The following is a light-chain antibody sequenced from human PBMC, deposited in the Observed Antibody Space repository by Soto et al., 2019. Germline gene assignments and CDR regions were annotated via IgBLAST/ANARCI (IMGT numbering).Light chain of an antibody. Sequence: DIQMTKSPSSLSASVGDRVTITCQASQDIKNYLNWYQQKSGKAAKLLIYDAYDLETGVPSRFSGSGSGTDFTLTISSLQPEDFATYYCQQLNSYPRTVGQGTQVEIK. V-gene: IGKV1-33*01. J-gene: IGKJ1*01. CDR2: DAY. CDR3: QQLNSYPRT. CDR1: QDIKNY.